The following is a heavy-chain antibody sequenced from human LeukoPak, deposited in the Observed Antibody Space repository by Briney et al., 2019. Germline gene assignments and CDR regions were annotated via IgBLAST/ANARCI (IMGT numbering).Heavy chain of an antibody. V-gene: IGHV3-23*01. Sequence: GGSLRLSCAASGFTFISYATSCVRQAPGRGLERVSALSGSGGSTYYADSVKGRFTISRDNSKNTLYLQMNSLRAEDTAVYYCAKDGVSTGTRRGPGDYWGQGTLVTVSS. D-gene: IGHD1-7*01. J-gene: IGHJ4*02. CDR2: LSGSGGST. CDR1: GFTFISYA. CDR3: AKDGVSTGTRRGPGDY.